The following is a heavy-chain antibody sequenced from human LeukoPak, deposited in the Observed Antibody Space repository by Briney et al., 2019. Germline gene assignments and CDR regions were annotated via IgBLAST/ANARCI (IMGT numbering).Heavy chain of an antibody. CDR2: IYYSGST. D-gene: IGHD1-26*01. CDR3: ARSGRGAAVNFDY. V-gene: IGHV4-59*01. CDR1: GGSISSYY. Sequence: SETLSLTCTVSGGSISSYYWSWIRQPPGKGLGWIGYIYYSGSTNYNPSLKSRVTISVDTSKNQFSLKLSSVTAADTAVYYCARSGRGAAVNFDYWGQGTLVTVSS. J-gene: IGHJ4*02.